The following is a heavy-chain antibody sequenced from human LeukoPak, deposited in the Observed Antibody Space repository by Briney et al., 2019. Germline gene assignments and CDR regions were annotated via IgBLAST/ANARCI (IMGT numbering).Heavy chain of an antibody. D-gene: IGHD1-26*01. CDR3: AKALNLSLKIVRATVSDY. J-gene: IGHJ4*02. CDR1: GFTFSSYA. CDR2: ISGSGGST. Sequence: GGSLRLSCAASGFTFSSYAMSWVRQAPGKGLEWVSAISGSGGSTYYADSVKGRFTISRDNSKNTLYLQMNSLRAEDTAVYYCAKALNLSLKIVRATVSDYWGQRTLVTVSS. V-gene: IGHV3-23*01.